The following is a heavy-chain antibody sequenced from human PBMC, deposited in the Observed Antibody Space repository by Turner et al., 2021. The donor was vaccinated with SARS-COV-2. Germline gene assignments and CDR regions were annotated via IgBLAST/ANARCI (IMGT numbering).Heavy chain of an antibody. J-gene: IGHJ4*02. CDR2: IYSGGST. CDR3: ARVGSYGRRDVDY. D-gene: IGHD5-18*01. Sequence: EVQLLESGGGLVQPGESLRLSCAASGFTVSSNYMSWVRQAPGKGLEWVSVIYSGGSTYYADSVKGRFTISRDNSKNTLYLQMNSLRAEDTAVYYCARVGSYGRRDVDYWGQGTLVTVSS. CDR1: GFTVSSNY. V-gene: IGHV3-53*01.